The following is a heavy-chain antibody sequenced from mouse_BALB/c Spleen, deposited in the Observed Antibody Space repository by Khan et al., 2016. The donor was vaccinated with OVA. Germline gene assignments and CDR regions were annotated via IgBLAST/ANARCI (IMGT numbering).Heavy chain of an antibody. CDR1: GYSITSDYA. CDR3: ARRYYCGHWCFKV. J-gene: IGHJ1*01. CDR2: ISYSGST. D-gene: IGHD1-1*01. Sequence: EVQLQESGPGLVKPSQSLSLTCTVTGYSITSDYAWNWIRQFPGNKLEWMGYISYSGSTGYNPSLKSRLSITRDTSNHQFFLQLNLETTEDTATYSGARRYYCGHWCFKVWGEGTTVTVSS. V-gene: IGHV3-2*02.